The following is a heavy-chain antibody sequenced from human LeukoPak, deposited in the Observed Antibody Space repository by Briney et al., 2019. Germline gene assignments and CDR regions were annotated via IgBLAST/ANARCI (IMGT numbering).Heavy chain of an antibody. J-gene: IGHJ3*02. CDR3: ARGYCSSTSCYKWWAFDI. CDR1: GLTVSSNY. CDR2: IYSGGST. Sequence: PGGSLRLSCAASGLTVSSNYMSWVRQAPGKGLEWVSVIYSGGSTYYADSVKGRFTISRDNSKNMLYLQMNSLRAEDTAVYYCARGYCSSTSCYKWWAFDIWGQGTMVTVSS. D-gene: IGHD2-2*02. V-gene: IGHV3-66*02.